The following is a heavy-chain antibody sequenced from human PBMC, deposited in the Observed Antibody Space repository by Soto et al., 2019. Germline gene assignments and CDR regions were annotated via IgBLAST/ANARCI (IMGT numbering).Heavy chain of an antibody. D-gene: IGHD6-13*01. CDR1: GDSINNSHW. Sequence: QVQLQESGPGLVQPSGTLSLTCAVSGDSINNSHWWSWVRQTPGKGLVWIGKTYHSGTTNYNPSLKTRVTISIDKSKNQFSLKMNSVTAADTAVYYCAREVNSSPARGPNWFDPWGQGTLVTVSS. CDR3: AREVNSSPARGPNWFDP. V-gene: IGHV4-4*02. CDR2: TYHSGTT. J-gene: IGHJ5*02.